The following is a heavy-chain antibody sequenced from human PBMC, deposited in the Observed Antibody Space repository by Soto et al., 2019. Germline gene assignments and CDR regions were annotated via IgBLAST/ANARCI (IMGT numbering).Heavy chain of an antibody. CDR2: INAGNGNT. Sequence: ASVKVSCKASGYTFTSYAMHWVRQAPGQRLEWMGWINAGNGNTKYSQKFQGRVTITRDTSASTAYMELSSLRSEDTAVYYCARESGWYNAFDIWGQGTMVTVSS. V-gene: IGHV1-3*01. D-gene: IGHD6-13*01. J-gene: IGHJ3*02. CDR3: ARESGWYNAFDI. CDR1: GYTFTSYA.